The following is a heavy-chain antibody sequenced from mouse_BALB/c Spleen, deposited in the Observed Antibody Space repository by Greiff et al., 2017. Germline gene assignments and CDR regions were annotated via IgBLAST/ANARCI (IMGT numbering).Heavy chain of an antibody. CDR2: INPSTGYT. Sequence: VQLQQSGAELAKPGASVKMSCKASGYTFTSYGMHWVKQRPGQGLEWIGYINPSTGYTEYNQKFKDKATLTADKSSSTAYMQLSSLTSEDSAVYYCAEGNDGFAYWGQGTLVTVSA. D-gene: IGHD2-12*01. CDR3: AEGNDGFAY. CDR1: GYTFTSYG. J-gene: IGHJ3*01. V-gene: IGHV1-4*01.